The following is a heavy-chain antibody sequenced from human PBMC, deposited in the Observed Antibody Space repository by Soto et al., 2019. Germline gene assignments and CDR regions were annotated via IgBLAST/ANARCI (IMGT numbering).Heavy chain of an antibody. CDR1: GDNVSNNSAA. J-gene: IGHJ6*02. D-gene: IGHD5-12*01. CDR3: ARGRVECSGYDWDYYYYSGMDV. V-gene: IGHV6-1*01. CDR2: TYYRSKWYN. Sequence: SQTLSLTCAISGDNVSNNSAAWNWISQSPSTGLEGRGRTYYRSKWYNDCAISVKSRLTIIPDTSQNQFSLQLNSVTPEDTAVYYCARGRVECSGYDWDYYYYSGMDVWGQGTTVTVSS.